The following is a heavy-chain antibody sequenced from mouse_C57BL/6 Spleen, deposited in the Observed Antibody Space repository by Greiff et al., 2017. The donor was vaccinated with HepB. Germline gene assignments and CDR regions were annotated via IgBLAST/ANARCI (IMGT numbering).Heavy chain of an antibody. CDR1: GYTFTSYW. J-gene: IGHJ2*01. CDR3: RDYYVGSYFDY. Sequence: QVQLQQPGAELVKPGASVKLSCKASGYTFTSYWMHWVKQRPGQGLEWIGMIHPNSGSTNYNEKFKSKATLTVDKSSSTAYMQLSSLTSEDSAVYYCRDYYVGSYFDYWGQGTTLTVSS. V-gene: IGHV1-64*01. CDR2: IHPNSGST. D-gene: IGHD1-1*01.